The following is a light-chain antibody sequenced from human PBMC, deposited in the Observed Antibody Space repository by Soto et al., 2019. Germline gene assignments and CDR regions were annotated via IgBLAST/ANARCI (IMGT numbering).Light chain of an antibody. CDR3: SSYTIXSXXV. CDR2: EVT. CDR1: SSDVGGYDF. Sequence: QSVLTQPASVSGSPGQSITISCTGTSSDVGGYDFVSWYRQYPGQAPKILIYEVTHRPSGVPDRFSGSKSGNTASLTISGXXADDEADYYCSSYTIXSXXVFGPGTK. J-gene: IGLJ1*01. V-gene: IGLV2-14*01.